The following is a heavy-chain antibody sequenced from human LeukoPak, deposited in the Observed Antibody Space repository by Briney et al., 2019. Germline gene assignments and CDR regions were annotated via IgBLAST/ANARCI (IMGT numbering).Heavy chain of an antibody. Sequence: SETLSLTCTVSGGSISSGSYFWSWIRQPAGKGLEWIGRIYTSGSTNYNPSLKSRVTISVDTSKNQFSLKLSSVTAADTAVYYCARGTMVRGVTNWFDPWGQGTLVTVSS. CDR1: GGSISSGSYF. CDR3: ARGTMVRGVTNWFDP. CDR2: IYTSGST. D-gene: IGHD3-10*01. J-gene: IGHJ5*02. V-gene: IGHV4-61*02.